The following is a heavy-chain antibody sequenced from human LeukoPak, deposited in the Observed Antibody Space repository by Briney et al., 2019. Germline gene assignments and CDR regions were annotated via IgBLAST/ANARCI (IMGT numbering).Heavy chain of an antibody. CDR2: ISGRSDNT. V-gene: IGHV3-23*01. CDR1: GFIFSNYA. CDR3: AKWGDYDVLTGYYVSDF. D-gene: IGHD3-9*01. Sequence: GASLRLSYAASGFIFSNYAMYWVRQAPGKGLEWVSAISGRSDNTYYADSMKGRFTLSRDSSKNTLYLQMNSLRADDTAVYYCAKWGDYDVLTGYYVSDFWGQGTLVTVSS. J-gene: IGHJ4*02.